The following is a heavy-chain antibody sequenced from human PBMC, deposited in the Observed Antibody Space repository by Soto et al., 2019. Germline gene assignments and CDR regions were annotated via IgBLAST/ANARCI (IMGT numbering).Heavy chain of an antibody. Sequence: QITLKESGPTLGKPTQTLTLTCTFSVFSLSTSGVGVGWIRQPPGKALEWLALIYWDDDKRYSPSLTSRLTITKDTSKNQVVLTMTNMDPVDTATYYCAHVLVGVANYGMDVWGQGTTVTVSS. CDR3: AHVLVGVANYGMDV. D-gene: IGHD2-15*01. CDR1: VFSLSTSGVG. CDR2: IYWDDDK. V-gene: IGHV2-5*02. J-gene: IGHJ6*02.